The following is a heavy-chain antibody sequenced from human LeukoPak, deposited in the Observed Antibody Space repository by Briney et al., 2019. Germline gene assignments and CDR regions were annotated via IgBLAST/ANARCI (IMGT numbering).Heavy chain of an antibody. D-gene: IGHD1-26*01. CDR2: ITSGSSYI. CDR3: ARDPYSGSYGVYYYYYMDV. J-gene: IGHJ6*03. Sequence: GGSLRLSCAASGFTFSSYNMNWVRQAPGQGLEWVSSITSGSSYIYYADSVKGRFTISRDNAKSSLYLQMNSLRAEDTAVYYCARDPYSGSYGVYYYYYMDVWGKGTTVTISS. V-gene: IGHV3-21*01. CDR1: GFTFSSYN.